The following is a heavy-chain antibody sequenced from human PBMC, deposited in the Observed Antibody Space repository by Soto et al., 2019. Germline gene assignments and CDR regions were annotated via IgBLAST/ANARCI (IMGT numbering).Heavy chain of an antibody. CDR1: GFTFSSYA. J-gene: IGHJ6*02. CDR2: ISSNGGST. CDR3: VNGSQLLLGGGYYYYYGMDV. V-gene: IGHV3-64D*08. D-gene: IGHD2-15*01. Sequence: GGSLRLSCSASGFTFSSYAMHWVRQAPGKGLEYVSAISSNGGSTYYADSVKGRFTISRDNSKNTLYLQMSSLRAEDTAVYYCVNGSQLLLGGGYYYYYGMDVWGQGTTVTVSS.